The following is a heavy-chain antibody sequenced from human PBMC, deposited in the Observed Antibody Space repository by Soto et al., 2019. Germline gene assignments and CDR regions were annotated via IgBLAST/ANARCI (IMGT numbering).Heavy chain of an antibody. CDR3: AAAKGRYCSSTSCSYTRGNWFDP. J-gene: IGHJ5*02. CDR2: FDPEDGET. D-gene: IGHD2-2*01. Sequence: ASVKVSCKVSGYTLTELSMHWVRQAPGKGLEWMGGFDPEDGETIYAQKFQGRVTMTEDTSTDTAYMELSSLRSEDTAVYYCAAAKGRYCSSTSCSYTRGNWFDPWGQGTLVTVSS. V-gene: IGHV1-24*01. CDR1: GYTLTELS.